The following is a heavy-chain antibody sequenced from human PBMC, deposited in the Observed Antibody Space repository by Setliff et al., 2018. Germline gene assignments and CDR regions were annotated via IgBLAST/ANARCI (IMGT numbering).Heavy chain of an antibody. CDR2: ISAYNGNT. D-gene: IGHD5-12*01. CDR1: GYTFTSYG. V-gene: IGHV1-18*01. Sequence: ASVKVSCKASGYTFTSYGISWVRQAPGQGLEWMGWISAYNGNTNYAQKLQGRVTMTTDTSTSTAYMELRSLRSDDTAVYYCASAHYYSGYIEYFQYWGQGTPVTVSS. J-gene: IGHJ1*01. CDR3: ASAHYYSGYIEYFQY.